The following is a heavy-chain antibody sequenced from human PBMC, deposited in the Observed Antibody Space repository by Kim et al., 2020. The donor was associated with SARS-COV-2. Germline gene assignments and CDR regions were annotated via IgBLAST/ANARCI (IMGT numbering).Heavy chain of an antibody. CDR3: TRVPGTTLAFWVAFD. J-gene: IGHJ3*02. D-gene: IGHD1-1*01. CDR1: GFTFSDSA. V-gene: IGHV3-73*01. Sequence: GGSLRLSCGASGFTFSDSAMHWVRRASGKGLEWVGRLRSKVNGYATAYSASVRGRFTIYRDDSSNTAYLQMHSLKTEDTAVYHCTRVPGTTLAFWVAFD. CDR2: LRSKVNGYAT.